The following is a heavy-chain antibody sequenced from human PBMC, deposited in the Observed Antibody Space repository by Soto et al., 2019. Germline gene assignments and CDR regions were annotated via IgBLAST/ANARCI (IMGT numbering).Heavy chain of an antibody. CDR1: GFTFSSYG. V-gene: IGHV3-30*18. CDR2: ISYDGSNK. J-gene: IGHJ6*02. D-gene: IGHD1-20*01. Sequence: GGSLRLSCAASGFTFSSYGMHWVRQAPGKGLEWVAVISYDGSNKYYADSVKGRFTISRDNSKNTLYLQMNSLRAEDTAVYYCANDITRRDGSKILYYYYGMDVWGQGTTVTVSS. CDR3: ANDITRRDGSKILYYYYGMDV.